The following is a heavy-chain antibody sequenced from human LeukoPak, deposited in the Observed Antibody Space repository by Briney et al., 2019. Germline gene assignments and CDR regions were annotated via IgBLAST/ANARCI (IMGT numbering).Heavy chain of an antibody. J-gene: IGHJ4*02. Sequence: GESLKISCKGSGYSFTSYWIGWVHQMPGKGLEWMGIIYPGDSDTRYSPSFQGQVTVSADKSISTAYLQWSSLKASDTAMYYCARQSSLRYFDWWGQGTLVTVSS. CDR1: GYSFTSYW. CDR2: IYPGDSDT. D-gene: IGHD3-9*01. CDR3: ARQSSLRYFDW. V-gene: IGHV5-51*07.